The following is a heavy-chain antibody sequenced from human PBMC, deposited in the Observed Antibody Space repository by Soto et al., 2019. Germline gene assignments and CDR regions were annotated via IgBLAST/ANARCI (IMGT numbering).Heavy chain of an antibody. J-gene: IGHJ6*03. Sequence: PGGSLRLSCTASGFTFGDYAMSWFRQAPGKGLEWVGFIRSKAYGGTTEYAASVKGRFTISRDDSKSIAYLQMNSLKTEDTAVQYCTGAGGYSYRRNHYCMDVRGKGTT. CDR3: TGAGGYSYRRNHYCMDV. V-gene: IGHV3-49*03. D-gene: IGHD5-18*01. CDR1: GFTFGDYA. CDR2: IRSKAYGGTT.